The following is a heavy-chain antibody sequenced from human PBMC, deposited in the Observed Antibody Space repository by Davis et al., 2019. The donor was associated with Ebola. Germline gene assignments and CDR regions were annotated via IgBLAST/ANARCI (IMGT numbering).Heavy chain of an antibody. V-gene: IGHV4-4*02. CDR2: IYHSGST. CDR1: GGSISSSNW. J-gene: IGHJ4*02. CDR3: ARTTRDSGWFLDY. Sequence: MPSETLSLTCAVSGGSISSSNWWSWVRQPPGKGLEWIGEIYHSGSTNYNPSLKSRVTISVDTSKNQFSLKLSSVTAADTAVYYCARTTRDSGWFLDYWGQRILVTVSS. D-gene: IGHD6-19*01.